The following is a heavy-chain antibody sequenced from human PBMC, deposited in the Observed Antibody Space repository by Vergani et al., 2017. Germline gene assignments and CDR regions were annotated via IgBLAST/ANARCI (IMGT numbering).Heavy chain of an antibody. V-gene: IGHV3-30*18. CDR1: GFTFSSYG. CDR3: ANGDYGSGSAIYYYYGMDV. J-gene: IGHJ6*02. Sequence: QVQLVESGGGVVQPGRSLRLSCAASGFTFSSYGMHWVRQAPGKGLEWVAVISYDGSNKYYADSVKGRFTISRDDSKNTLYLQMNSLRAEDTAVYSCANGDYGSGSAIYYYYGMDVGGQGTTVTVSS. CDR2: ISYDGSNK. D-gene: IGHD3-10*01.